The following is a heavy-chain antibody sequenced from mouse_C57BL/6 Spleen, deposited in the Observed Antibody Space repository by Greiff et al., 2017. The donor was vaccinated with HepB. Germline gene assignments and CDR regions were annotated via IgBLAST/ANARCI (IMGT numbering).Heavy chain of an antibody. V-gene: IGHV5-9*01. Sequence: EVKLMESGGGLVKPGGSLKLSCAASGFTFSSYTMSWVRQTPEKRLEWVATISGGGGNTYYPDSVKGRFTISRDNAKNTLYLQMSSLRSEDTALYYCARHPQLVCDYWGQGTTLTVSS. D-gene: IGHD4-1*02. CDR1: GFTFSSYT. CDR3: ARHPQLVCDY. J-gene: IGHJ2*01. CDR2: ISGGGGNT.